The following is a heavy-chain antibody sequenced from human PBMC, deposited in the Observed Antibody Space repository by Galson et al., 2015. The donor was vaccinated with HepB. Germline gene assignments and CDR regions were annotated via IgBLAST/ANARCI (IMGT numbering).Heavy chain of an antibody. CDR1: GFTFSSYS. CDR2: ISSSSSTI. D-gene: IGHD3-10*01. V-gene: IGHV3-48*04. J-gene: IGHJ4*02. CDR3: ARELHGFGELLPFDY. Sequence: SLRLSCAASGFTFSSYSMNWVRQAPGKGLEWVSYISSSSSTIYYADSAKGRFTISRDNAKNSLYLQMNSLRAEDTAVYYCARELHGFGELLPFDYWGQGTLVTVSS.